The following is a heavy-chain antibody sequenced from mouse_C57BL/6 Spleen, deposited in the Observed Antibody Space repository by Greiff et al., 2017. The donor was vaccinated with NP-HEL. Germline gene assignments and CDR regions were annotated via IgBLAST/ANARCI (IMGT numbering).Heavy chain of an antibody. Sequence: QVQLQQPGAELVKPGASVKLSCKASGYTFTSYWMHWVKQRPGQGLEWIGMIHPNSGSTNYNEKFKSKATLTVDKSSSTAYMQLSSLTSEDSAVYYCARLGDSSWFAYWGQGTLVTVSA. J-gene: IGHJ3*01. CDR1: GYTFTSYW. CDR3: ARLGDSSWFAY. V-gene: IGHV1-64*01. CDR2: IHPNSGST.